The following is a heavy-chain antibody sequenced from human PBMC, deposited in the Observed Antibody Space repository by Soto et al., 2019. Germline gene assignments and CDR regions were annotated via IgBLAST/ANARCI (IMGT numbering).Heavy chain of an antibody. V-gene: IGHV4-31*03. CDR1: GASITIGGYY. D-gene: IGHD2-2*01. CDR2: IFHSGST. J-gene: IGHJ5*02. CDR3: ARRRGYCTSTDCYISFDP. Sequence: QVQLQESGPGLVKPSQTLSLTCTVSGASITIGGYYWSWIRQHPGKGLEWIGYIFHSGSTYYNPSLKRRVTISVDTSNNQFSLELTSVTAADTAVYYCARRRGYCTSTDCYISFDPWGQGTPVTVSS.